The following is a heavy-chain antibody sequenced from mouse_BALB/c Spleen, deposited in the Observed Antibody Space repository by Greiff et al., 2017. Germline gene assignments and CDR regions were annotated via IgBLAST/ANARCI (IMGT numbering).Heavy chain of an antibody. CDR1: GNTFTEYT. J-gene: IGHJ4*01. CDR2: INPNNGGT. D-gene: IGHD2-4*01. V-gene: IGHV1-18*01. Sequence: EVQLQQSGPELVKPGPSVKISSKPSGNTFTEYTRHWVKQSHGKSLEWIGGINPNNGGTSYNQKFKGKATLTVDKSSSTAYMELRSLTSEDSAVYYCARSTMITKEDAMDYWGQGTSVTVSS. CDR3: ARSTMITKEDAMDY.